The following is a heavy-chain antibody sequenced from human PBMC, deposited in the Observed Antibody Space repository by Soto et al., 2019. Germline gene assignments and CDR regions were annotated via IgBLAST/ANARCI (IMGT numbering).Heavy chain of an antibody. CDR1: GFTFSSYS. J-gene: IGHJ3*02. V-gene: IGHV3-48*01. Sequence: GGSLRLSCAASGFTFSSYSMNWVRQAPGKGLEWVSYISSSSSTIYYADSVKGGFTISRENAKNSLYLQMNSLRAEETAVYYCARDPSYCSSTSCYEAAFDIWGQGTMVTVSS. CDR2: ISSSSSTI. CDR3: ARDPSYCSSTSCYEAAFDI. D-gene: IGHD2-2*01.